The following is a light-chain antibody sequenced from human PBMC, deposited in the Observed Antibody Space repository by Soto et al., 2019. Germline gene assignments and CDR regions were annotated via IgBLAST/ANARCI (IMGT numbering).Light chain of an antibody. CDR2: GND. J-gene: IGLJ1*01. CDR1: SSNIGAGYD. Sequence: QSELTQPPSASGAPGRRVAIACTGSSSNIGAGYDVHWYQQLPGKAPKLLIYGNDNRPSGVPERFSGSKSGTSASLAITGLRTDDEADYYCQSYGSSPSANFVFGTGTKVTVL. V-gene: IGLV1-40*01. CDR3: QSYGSSPSANFV.